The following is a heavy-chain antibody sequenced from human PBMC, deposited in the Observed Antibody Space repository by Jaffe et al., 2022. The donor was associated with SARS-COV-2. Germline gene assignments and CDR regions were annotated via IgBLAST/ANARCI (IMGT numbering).Heavy chain of an antibody. J-gene: IGHJ4*02. Sequence: EVQLLESGGGLVQPGGSLRLSCAASGFTFSSYAMSWVRQTPGKGLEWVSALTDSGGSTKYADSVRGRFTISRDNSKNTLFLQMDSLGAEDTAVYYCAKTYYFDSGYYFDYWGQGTLVTVSS. D-gene: IGHD3-22*01. V-gene: IGHV3-23*01. CDR2: LTDSGGST. CDR1: GFTFSSYA. CDR3: AKTYYFDSGYYFDY.